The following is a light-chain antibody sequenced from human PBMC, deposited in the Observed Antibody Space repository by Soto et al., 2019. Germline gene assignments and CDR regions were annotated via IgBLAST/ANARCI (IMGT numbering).Light chain of an antibody. Sequence: DIQMTQSPSTLSASVGDRVTITCRASQSISGWLAWSQQKPGKAPKLLIFDASTLEVGVPSRFSGSASGTEFTLTISRLQPDDFATYYCQQYNSVRWTFGQGTKV. V-gene: IGKV1-5*01. CDR2: DAS. CDR3: QQYNSVRWT. CDR1: QSISGW. J-gene: IGKJ1*01.